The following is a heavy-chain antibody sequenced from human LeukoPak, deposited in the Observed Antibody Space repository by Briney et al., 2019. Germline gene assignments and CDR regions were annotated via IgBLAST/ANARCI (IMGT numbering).Heavy chain of an antibody. J-gene: IGHJ4*02. Sequence: GGSLRLPCAASGFTFSSYSMMWVRQAPGKGLEWVSAISSSGGSTYYADSVKGRFTISRDNSKNTLYLQMNSLRAEGTAVYYCAKDPYYGSGYYFDYWGQGTLVTVSS. CDR2: ISSSGGST. CDR1: GFTFSSYS. CDR3: AKDPYYGSGYYFDY. V-gene: IGHV3-23*01. D-gene: IGHD3-10*01.